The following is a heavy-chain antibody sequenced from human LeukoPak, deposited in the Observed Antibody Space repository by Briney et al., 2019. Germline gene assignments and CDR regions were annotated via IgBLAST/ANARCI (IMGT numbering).Heavy chain of an antibody. CDR1: GYTFTGYY. D-gene: IGHD6-13*01. J-gene: IGHJ4*02. CDR2: TNPNSGGT. V-gene: IGHV1-2*03. CDR3: ARDPTAAGPEDSFDY. Sequence: LGASVKVSCKASGYTFTGYYMHWVRQAPGQGLEWMGWTNPNSGGTNYAQKFQGRVTMTRDTSISTAYMELSRLRSDDTAVYYCARDPTAAGPEDSFDYWGQGTLVTVSS.